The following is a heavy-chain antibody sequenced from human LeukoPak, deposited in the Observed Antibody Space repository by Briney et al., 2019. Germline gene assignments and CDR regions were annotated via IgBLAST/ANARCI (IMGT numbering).Heavy chain of an antibody. Sequence: AGGSLRLSCAASGFTFSSYWMSWVRQAPGKGLEWMANIKQDGTEKYYVDSVKGRFTISRDNAKNSLYLQMNSLRAEDTAVYYCATGYSYGYLFDYWGQGTLVTVSS. V-gene: IGHV3-7*01. CDR1: GFTFSSYW. D-gene: IGHD5-18*01. CDR3: ATGYSYGYLFDY. J-gene: IGHJ4*02. CDR2: IKQDGTEK.